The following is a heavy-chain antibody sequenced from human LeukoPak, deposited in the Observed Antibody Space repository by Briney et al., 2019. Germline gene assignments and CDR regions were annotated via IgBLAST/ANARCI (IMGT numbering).Heavy chain of an antibody. D-gene: IGHD3-22*01. CDR2: ISSSSSYI. CDR1: GFTFSSYS. V-gene: IGHV3-21*01. CDR3: ARGRTYYYDSSGYPLPY. J-gene: IGHJ4*02. Sequence: TGGSLRLSCAASGFTFSSYSMNWVRQAPGKGLEWVSSISSSSSYIYYADSVKGRFTISRDNAKNSLYLQMNSLRAEDTAVYYCARGRTYYYDSSGYPLPYWGQGTLVTVSS.